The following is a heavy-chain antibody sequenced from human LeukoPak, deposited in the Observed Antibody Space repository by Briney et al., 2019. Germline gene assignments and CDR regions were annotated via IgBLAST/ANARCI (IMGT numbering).Heavy chain of an antibody. CDR3: AADRKIVGTTSAYIY. CDR1: EYTLTELH. D-gene: IGHD1-26*01. Sequence: ASVMVSCRVPEYTLTELHMYWVRQAPGKGLEWMGGFGPDHTESIYAQKFQGRVTMTEDATTDTAYMELRNLKSDDTAVYFCAADRKIVGTTSAYIYWGQGTLVTVSS. V-gene: IGHV1-24*01. CDR2: FGPDHTES. J-gene: IGHJ4*02.